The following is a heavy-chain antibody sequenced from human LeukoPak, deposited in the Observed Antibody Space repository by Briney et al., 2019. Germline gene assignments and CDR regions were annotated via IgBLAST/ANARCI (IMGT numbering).Heavy chain of an antibody. V-gene: IGHV1-2*02. CDR2: INPHNGAT. J-gene: IGHJ4*02. CDR3: AREDCGDKYCFDY. CDR1: GYTFTAYY. Sequence: ASVKVSCKASGYTFTAYYIHWVRQAPGQGLEWMGWINPHNGATNFAQRFQGRVTVTRDTSINTAYMVLSRLISDDTAVYYCAREDCGDKYCFDYWGQGTLVTVSS. D-gene: IGHD4-23*01.